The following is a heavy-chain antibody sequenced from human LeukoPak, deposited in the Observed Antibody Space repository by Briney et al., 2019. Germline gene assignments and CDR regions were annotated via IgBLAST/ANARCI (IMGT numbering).Heavy chain of an antibody. Sequence: GASVKVSCKASGYTFTSYDINWVRQATGQGLEWMGWMNPNSGNTGYAQKFQGRVTITRNTSISTAYMGLSSLRSEDTAVYYCARVNSLTMIRGVIPYFFDSWGQGTLVTVSS. CDR1: GYTFTSYD. CDR2: MNPNSGNT. V-gene: IGHV1-8*03. CDR3: ARVNSLTMIRGVIPYFFDS. D-gene: IGHD3-10*01. J-gene: IGHJ4*02.